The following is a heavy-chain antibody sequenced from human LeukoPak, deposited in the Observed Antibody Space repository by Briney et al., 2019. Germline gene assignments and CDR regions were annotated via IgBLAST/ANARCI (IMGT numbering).Heavy chain of an antibody. D-gene: IGHD3-10*01. V-gene: IGHV1-18*01. CDR1: GYTFTSYG. Sequence: ASVKVSCKASGYTFTSYGISWVRQAPGQGLEWMGWISAYNGNTNYAQKLQGRVTMTTDTSTSTAYMELRILRSDDTAVYYCARMTPPMVRGVNWFDPWGQGTLVTVSS. CDR2: ISAYNGNT. J-gene: IGHJ5*02. CDR3: ARMTPPMVRGVNWFDP.